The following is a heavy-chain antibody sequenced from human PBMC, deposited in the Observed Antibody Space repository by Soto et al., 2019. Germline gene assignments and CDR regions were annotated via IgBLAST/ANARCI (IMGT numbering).Heavy chain of an antibody. J-gene: IGHJ4*02. CDR2: INHSGST. Sequence: SETLSLTCAAYGGSFSSYYCNWIRQPQGKGMAWIGEINHSGSTNYNPSLKSRVTISVDTSKNQFSLKLSSVTAADTAVYYCARGLSMQDFDYWGQGSLVTVS. CDR3: ARGLSMQDFDY. CDR1: GGSFSSYY. V-gene: IGHV4-34*01.